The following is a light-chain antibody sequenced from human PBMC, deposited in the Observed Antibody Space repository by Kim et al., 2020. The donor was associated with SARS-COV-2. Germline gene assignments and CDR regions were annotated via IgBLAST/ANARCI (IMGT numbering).Light chain of an antibody. Sequence: RQRVTISCSGGSSNSGNNAVNWYQQIPGKPPRLLVYYNDVLPSGVSGRFSGSKSGTSASLAISGLQSEDEADYYCATWDDTLKGWVFGGGTQLTVL. V-gene: IGLV1-36*01. CDR2: YND. CDR1: SSNSGNNA. CDR3: ATWDDTLKGWV. J-gene: IGLJ2*01.